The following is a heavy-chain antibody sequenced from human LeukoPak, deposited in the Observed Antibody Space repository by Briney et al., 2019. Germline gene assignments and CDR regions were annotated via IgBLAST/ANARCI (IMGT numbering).Heavy chain of an antibody. J-gene: IGHJ4*02. CDR2: IYRGGST. D-gene: IGHD6-13*01. CDR3: ARDRGAAAGN. CDR1: GFNVSNNY. V-gene: IGHV3-53*01. Sequence: GGSLRLSCAASGFNVSNNYMSWVRQAPGEGLEWVSVIYRGGSTYYADSVKGRFTMSRDNSKNTVYLQMDSLRAEDTAVYYCARDRGAAAGNWGQGTLVTVSS.